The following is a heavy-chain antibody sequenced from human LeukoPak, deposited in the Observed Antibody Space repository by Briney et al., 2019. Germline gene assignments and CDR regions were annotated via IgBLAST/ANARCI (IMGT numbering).Heavy chain of an antibody. D-gene: IGHD6-13*01. J-gene: IGHJ4*02. V-gene: IGHV3-7*01. CDR1: GFTFSSYW. CDR3: ARAGGSSWGDY. CDR2: IKQDGSEK. Sequence: PGGSLRLSCAASGFTFSSYWMTWFRQAPGKGLEWVANIKQDGSEKYYVDSVKGRFTISRDSAKNSLYLQMNSLRADDMAVYYCARAGGSSWGDYWGQGTLVTVSS.